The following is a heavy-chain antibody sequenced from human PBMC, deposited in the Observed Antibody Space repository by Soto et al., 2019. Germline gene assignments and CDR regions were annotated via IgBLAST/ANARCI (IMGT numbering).Heavy chain of an antibody. CDR2: ISYDGSNK. CDR3: AKGSGYGDYLSY. V-gene: IGHV3-30*18. D-gene: IGHD4-17*01. CDR1: GFTFSSYG. J-gene: IGHJ4*02. Sequence: QVQLVESGGGVVQPGRSLRLSCAASGFTFSSYGMHWVRQAPGKGLEWVAVISYDGSNKYYADSVKGRFTISRDNSKNTLYLQMNSLRAEDTVVYYCAKGSGYGDYLSYWGQGTLVTVSS.